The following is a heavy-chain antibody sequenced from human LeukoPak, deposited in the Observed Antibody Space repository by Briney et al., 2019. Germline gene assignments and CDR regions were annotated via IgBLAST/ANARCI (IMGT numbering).Heavy chain of an antibody. Sequence: GGSLRLSCAASGFTFSSYGMHWVRRAPGKGLEGGGVISYDGSNKYYADSVKGRFTISRDNSKNTLYLQMNSLRAEDTAVYYCAKDRSSGWPEYFQHWGQGTLVTVSS. CDR3: AKDRSSGWPEYFQH. CDR2: ISYDGSNK. CDR1: GFTFSSYG. D-gene: IGHD6-19*01. V-gene: IGHV3-30*18. J-gene: IGHJ1*01.